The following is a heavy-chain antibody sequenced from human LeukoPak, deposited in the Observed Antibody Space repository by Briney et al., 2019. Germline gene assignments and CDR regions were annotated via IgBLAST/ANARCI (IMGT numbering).Heavy chain of an antibody. V-gene: IGHV1-3*04. CDR3: ARGLSTATTFYFDF. D-gene: IGHD4-17*01. Sequence: GPSVKVSCKASGYTFTSAAIHWVRQAPGQRLEWMGWINTAKGDINYSEMFRGRATIARDTSASTAYMELSSLRSEDTAVYYCARGLSTATTFYFDFWGQGTRVIVSS. CDR1: GYTFTSAA. J-gene: IGHJ4*02. CDR2: INTAKGDI.